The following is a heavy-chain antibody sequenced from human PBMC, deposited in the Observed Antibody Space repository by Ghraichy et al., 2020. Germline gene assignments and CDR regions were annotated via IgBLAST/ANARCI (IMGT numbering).Heavy chain of an antibody. CDR3: ARSRHDVWNAYWDYYMDV. Sequence: SETLPLTCAVYGGSFSDYYWNWIRQPPGKGLEWIGEINHSGSTNYYPSPKSRVTISVDTSKNQTSLRLSSVIAADTAAYYCARSRHDVWNAYWDYYMDVWDTGSTVTVSS. CDR1: GGSFSDYY. J-gene: IGHJ6*03. D-gene: IGHD3-3*01. V-gene: IGHV4-34*01. CDR2: INHSGST.